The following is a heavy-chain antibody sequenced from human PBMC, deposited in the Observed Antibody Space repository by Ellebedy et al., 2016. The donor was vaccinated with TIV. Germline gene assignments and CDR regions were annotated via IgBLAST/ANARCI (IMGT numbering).Heavy chain of an antibody. J-gene: IGHJ4*02. Sequence: SVKVSXXASGGTFSSYAISWVRQAPGQGLEWMGGIIPIFGTANYAQKFQGRVTITADDSTGTAYMELSSLRSDDTAVYYCARGYCTTTSCWHNFDYWGQGTLVTVSS. CDR2: IIPIFGTA. CDR1: GGTFSSYA. V-gene: IGHV1-69*13. CDR3: ARGYCTTTSCWHNFDY. D-gene: IGHD2-2*01.